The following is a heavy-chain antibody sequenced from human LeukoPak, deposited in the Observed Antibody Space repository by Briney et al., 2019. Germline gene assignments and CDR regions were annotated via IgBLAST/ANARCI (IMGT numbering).Heavy chain of an antibody. D-gene: IGHD5-18*01. J-gene: IGHJ4*02. Sequence: PGGSLRLSCAASGFTFSSYGMHWVRQAPGKGLEWVAVISYDGSNKYYADSVKGRFTISRDNSKNTLYLQMNSLRAEDTAVYYCAKGVDRIQLWSYFDYWGQGTLVTVSS. CDR2: ISYDGSNK. CDR3: AKGVDRIQLWSYFDY. CDR1: GFTFSSYG. V-gene: IGHV3-30*18.